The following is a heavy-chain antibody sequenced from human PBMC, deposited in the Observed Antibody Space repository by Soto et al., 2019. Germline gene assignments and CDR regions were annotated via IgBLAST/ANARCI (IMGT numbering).Heavy chain of an antibody. Sequence: WGSLRLSCAASGFTFSSYAMHWVRQAPGKGLEWVSVIYTDGSTYYADSVKGRFATSRDNSKNTLYLQMNSLRAEDTAVYYCARERSVSGYILAYWGQGTLVTVSS. CDR1: GFTFSSYA. D-gene: IGHD3-22*01. J-gene: IGHJ4*02. CDR2: IYTDGST. V-gene: IGHV3-53*01. CDR3: ARERSVSGYILAY.